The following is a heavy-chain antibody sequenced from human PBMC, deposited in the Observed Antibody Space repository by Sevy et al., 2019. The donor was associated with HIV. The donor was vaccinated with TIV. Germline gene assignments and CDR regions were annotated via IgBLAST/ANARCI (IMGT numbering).Heavy chain of an antibody. J-gene: IGHJ4*02. Sequence: GCSLRLSCVVSGLTFSSDSMNWVRQAPGKGLEWLAYISSSSRTIYYADSVEGRFTISRDNDKKSVFLQMNNLRDEDSATYYCARDVDTPFVSSFDSWGQGTLVTVSS. D-gene: IGHD5-18*01. V-gene: IGHV3-48*02. CDR3: ARDVDTPFVSSFDS. CDR1: GLTFSSDS. CDR2: ISSSSRTI.